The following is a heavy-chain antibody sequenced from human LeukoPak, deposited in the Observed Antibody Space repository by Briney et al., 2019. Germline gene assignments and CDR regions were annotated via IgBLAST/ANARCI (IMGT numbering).Heavy chain of an antibody. J-gene: IGHJ4*02. CDR3: ARGDGYTTAKMRDY. Sequence: GASVKVSCKASGGTFSSYAISWVRRAPGQGLEWMGRIIPILGIANYAQKFQGRVTITADKSTSTAYMELSSLRSEDAAVYYCARGDGYTTAKMRDYWGQGTLVTVSS. CDR1: GGTFSSYA. D-gene: IGHD5-24*01. V-gene: IGHV1-69*04. CDR2: IIPILGIA.